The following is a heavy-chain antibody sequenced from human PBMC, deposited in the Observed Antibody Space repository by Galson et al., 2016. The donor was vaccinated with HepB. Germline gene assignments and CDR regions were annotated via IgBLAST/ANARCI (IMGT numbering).Heavy chain of an antibody. V-gene: IGHV3-11*01. CDR1: GFTFSDYY. Sequence: SLRLSCAASGFTFSDYYMSWIRQAPGTGLEWVSYISSSGKTIYYADSVKGRFTVSRDNTKHSLYLQMDSLRAEDTAVYYWARSGGEGVNYWGQGTPVTVSS. D-gene: IGHD3-10*01. CDR3: ARSGGEGVNY. J-gene: IGHJ4*02. CDR2: ISSSGKTI.